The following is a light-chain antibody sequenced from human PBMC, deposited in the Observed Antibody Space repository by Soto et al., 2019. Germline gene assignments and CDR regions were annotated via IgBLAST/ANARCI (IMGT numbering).Light chain of an antibody. J-gene: IGLJ2*01. CDR1: SSGVGGYNY. Sequence: QSALTRPASVSGSPGQSITISCTGTSSGVGGYNYVSWYQQHPGRAPELMIYDVTTRPSGVSSRFSGSKSGNTASLTISGLQAEDEAAYSCSSYTSIRTLVFGGGTKVTVL. CDR2: DVT. CDR3: SSYTSIRTLV. V-gene: IGLV2-14*01.